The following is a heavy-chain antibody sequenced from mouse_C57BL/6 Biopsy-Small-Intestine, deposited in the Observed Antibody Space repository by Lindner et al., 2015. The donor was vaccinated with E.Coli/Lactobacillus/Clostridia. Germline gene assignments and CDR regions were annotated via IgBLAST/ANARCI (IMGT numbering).Heavy chain of an antibody. V-gene: IGHV1-42*01. CDR3: TRSGLRVAMDY. J-gene: IGHJ4*01. D-gene: IGHD2-4*01. CDR1: GYSFTDHY. CDR2: INPINGDT. Sequence: VQLQESGPELVQPGASVKISCKASGYSFTDHYINWVKQSPEKSLEWIGEINPINGDTTYKQRFKAKATLTVDKSSTTVYLHLKSLTSEDSAIFYCTRSGLRVAMDYWGQGTSVTVSS.